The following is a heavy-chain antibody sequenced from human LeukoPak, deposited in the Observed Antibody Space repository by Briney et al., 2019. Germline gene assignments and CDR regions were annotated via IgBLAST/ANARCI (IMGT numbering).Heavy chain of an antibody. CDR3: ARHLGTAAAGAHHDAFDI. V-gene: IGHV3-30*04. D-gene: IGHD6-13*01. Sequence: GGSLRLSCAASGFTFSSYAMHWVRQAPGKGLEWVAVISYDGSNKYYADSVKGRFTISRDNSKNTLYLQMNSLRAEDTAVYYCARHLGTAAAGAHHDAFDIWGQGTMVTVSS. J-gene: IGHJ3*02. CDR2: ISYDGSNK. CDR1: GFTFSSYA.